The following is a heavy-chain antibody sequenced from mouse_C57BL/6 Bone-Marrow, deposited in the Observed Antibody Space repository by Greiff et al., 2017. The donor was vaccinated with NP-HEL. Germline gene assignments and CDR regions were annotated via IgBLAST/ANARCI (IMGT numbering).Heavy chain of an antibody. CDR2: IRSKSNNYAT. J-gene: IGHJ4*01. CDR1: GFSFNTYA. Sequence: EVQLVESGGGLVQPKGSLKLSCAASGFSFNTYAMNWVRQAPGKGLEWVARIRSKSNNYATYYADSVKDRFTISRDDSESMLYLQMNNLKTEDTAMYYCVSGPTYAMDYWGQGTSVTVSS. V-gene: IGHV10-1*01. CDR3: VSGPTYAMDY.